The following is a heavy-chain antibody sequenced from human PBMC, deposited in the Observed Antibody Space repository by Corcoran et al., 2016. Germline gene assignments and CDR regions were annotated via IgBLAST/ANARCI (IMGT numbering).Heavy chain of an antibody. Sequence: QVQLVQSGAEVKKPGASVKVSCKASGYTFTSYDINWVRQATGQGLEWMGWMNPNSGNTGYAQKFQGRVTMTRNTSISTAYMELSSLRSEDTAVYYCARRGRGLGYCSGGSCSYYGMDVWGQGTTVTVSS. J-gene: IGHJ6*02. D-gene: IGHD2-15*01. CDR2: MNPNSGNT. V-gene: IGHV1-8*01. CDR3: ARRGRGLGYCSGGSCSYYGMDV. CDR1: GYTFTSYD.